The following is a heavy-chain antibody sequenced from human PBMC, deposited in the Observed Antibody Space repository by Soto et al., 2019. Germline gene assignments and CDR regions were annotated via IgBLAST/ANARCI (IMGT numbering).Heavy chain of an antibody. CDR1: GYTFTGYY. V-gene: IGHV1-2*02. D-gene: IGHD3-10*01. J-gene: IGHJ3*02. CDR2: MNPNSGGT. CDR3: AFTEWFGELLDFHPTHYAFDI. Sequence: GASVKVSCKASGYTFTGYYMHWVGQDHGQGLEWMGWMNPNSGGTNYAQKFQGRVTMTKDTSISTAYMELSRLRSDDTAVYYCAFTEWFGELLDFHPTHYAFDIWGQGTMVTVSS.